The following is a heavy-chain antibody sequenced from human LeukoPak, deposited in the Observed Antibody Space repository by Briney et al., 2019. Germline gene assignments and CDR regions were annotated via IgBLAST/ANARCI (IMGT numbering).Heavy chain of an antibody. CDR1: GFTFSSYS. D-gene: IGHD6-13*01. CDR3: ARSIAADFNDAFDI. Sequence: GGSLRLSCLASGFTFSSYSMSWVRQAPGKGLEWVSGINWNGGSTGYADSVKGRFTISRDNAKNSLYLQMNSLRAEDTALYHCARSIAADFNDAFDIWGQGTMVTVSS. J-gene: IGHJ3*02. CDR2: INWNGGST. V-gene: IGHV3-20*01.